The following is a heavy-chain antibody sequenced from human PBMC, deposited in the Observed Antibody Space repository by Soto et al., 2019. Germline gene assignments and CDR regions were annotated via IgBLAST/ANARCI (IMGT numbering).Heavy chain of an antibody. CDR1: GGSISSGGYY. V-gene: IGHV4-31*03. CDR3: AGEVGGNPFDY. D-gene: IGHD3-16*01. CDR2: IYYSGST. J-gene: IGHJ4*02. Sequence: QVQLQESGPGLVKPSQTLSLTCTVSGGSISSGGYYWSWIRQHPGKGLEWVGYIYYSGSTSYNPSLKSRVTLSVDTSKNYFCLKLSSVTAADTAVYYCAGEVGGNPFDYWGQGTLVTVSS.